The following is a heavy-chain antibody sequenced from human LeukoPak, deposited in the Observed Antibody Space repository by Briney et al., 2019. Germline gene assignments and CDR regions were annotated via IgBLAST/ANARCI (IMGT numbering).Heavy chain of an antibody. CDR1: GGSFSGYY. V-gene: IGHV4-34*01. CDR3: ARHYEGSYYYYMDV. CDR2: INHSGST. J-gene: IGHJ6*03. Sequence: SETLSLTCAVYGGSFSGYYWSWIRQPPGKGLEWIGEINHSGSTNYNPSLKSRVTISVDTSKNQFSLKLSSVTAADTAVYYCARHYEGSYYYYMDVWGKGTTVTISS. D-gene: IGHD3-10*01.